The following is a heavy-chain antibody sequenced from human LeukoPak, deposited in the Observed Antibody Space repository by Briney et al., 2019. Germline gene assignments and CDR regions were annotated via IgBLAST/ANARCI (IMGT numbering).Heavy chain of an antibody. Sequence: SETLSLTCTVSGGSISSYYWSCIRQPPGKGLEWIGYIYYSGSTKYNPSLKSRVTISVDTSKNQFSLELSSVTAADTAVYYCARVVDHGYSDYWGLGTLVTVSS. CDR2: IYYSGST. CDR1: GGSISSYY. J-gene: IGHJ4*02. D-gene: IGHD5-24*01. V-gene: IGHV4-59*01. CDR3: ARVVDHGYSDY.